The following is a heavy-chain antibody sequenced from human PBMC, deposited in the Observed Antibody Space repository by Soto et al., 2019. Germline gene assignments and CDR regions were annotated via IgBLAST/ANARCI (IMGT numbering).Heavy chain of an antibody. D-gene: IGHD3-22*01. J-gene: IGHJ4*02. CDR1: GGTFSSYA. V-gene: IGHV1-69*13. CDR3: ARGYYDSSGYSLFDY. Sequence: SVKVSCKASGGTFSSYAISWVRQAPGQGLEWMGGIIPIFGTANYAQKFQGRVTITADESTSTAYMELSSLRSEDTAVYYCARGYYDSSGYSLFDYWGQGTLVTVSS. CDR2: IIPIFGTA.